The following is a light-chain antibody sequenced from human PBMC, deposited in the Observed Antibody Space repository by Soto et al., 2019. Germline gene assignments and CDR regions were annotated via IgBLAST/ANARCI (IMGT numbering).Light chain of an antibody. CDR3: QQYNIWPYT. CDR1: QSLLHSNGYNY. J-gene: IGKJ2*01. Sequence: DIVMTQSPLSLPVTPGEPASISCRSSQSLLHSNGYNYLDWYLQKPGQSPQLLIYLGSNRASGVPDRFSGSGSGTDFTLKISRVEAEDVGVYFCQQYNIWPYTFGQGTK. CDR2: LGS. V-gene: IGKV2-28*01.